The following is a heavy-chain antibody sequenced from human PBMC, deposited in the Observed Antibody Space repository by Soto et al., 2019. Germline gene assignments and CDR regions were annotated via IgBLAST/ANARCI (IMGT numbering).Heavy chain of an antibody. CDR3: ARERDYYYYGMDV. CDR1: GGTFSSYA. Sequence: GASVKVSCKASGGTFSSYAISWVRQAPGQGLEWMGGIIPIFGTANYAQKFQGRVTITADESTSTAYMELSSLRSEDTAVYYCARERDYYYYGMDVWGQGTTVTVSS. V-gene: IGHV1-69*13. CDR2: IIPIFGTA. J-gene: IGHJ6*02.